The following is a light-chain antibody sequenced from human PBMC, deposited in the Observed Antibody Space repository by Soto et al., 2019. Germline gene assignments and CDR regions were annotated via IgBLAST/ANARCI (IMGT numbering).Light chain of an antibody. CDR1: QSVSSSY. J-gene: IGKJ1*01. CDR2: GAS. Sequence: EIVLTQSPGTLSLSPGERATLSCRASQSVSSSYLAWYQQKPGQAPRLLIYGASSRATGIPDRFSGSGSGTDFTLTISRLGPEDYAVYYCQEYGRSQSKLGQGIKVAIK. CDR3: QEYGRSQSK. V-gene: IGKV3-20*01.